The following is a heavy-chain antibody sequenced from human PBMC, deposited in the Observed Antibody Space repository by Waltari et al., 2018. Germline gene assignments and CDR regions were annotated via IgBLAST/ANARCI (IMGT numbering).Heavy chain of an antibody. CDR1: GYSISSGYY. V-gene: IGHV4-38-2*02. J-gene: IGHJ4*02. CDR3: ARAAQTYCSGGSCYFDY. D-gene: IGHD2-15*01. Sequence: QVQLQESGPGMVKPSETLSLTCTVSGYSISSGYYWGWIRQPPGKGLEWIGSIYHSGSTYYNPSLKSRVTISVDTSKNQFSLKLSSVTAADTAVYYCARAAQTYCSGGSCYFDYWGQGTLVTVSS. CDR2: IYHSGST.